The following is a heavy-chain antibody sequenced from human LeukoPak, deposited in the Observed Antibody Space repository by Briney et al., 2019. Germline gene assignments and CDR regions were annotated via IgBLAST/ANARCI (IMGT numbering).Heavy chain of an antibody. CDR3: PRFATGDDAFNI. V-gene: IGHV3-23*01. CDR1: GFTFREYA. CDR2: ISDSSADT. J-gene: IGHJ3*02. D-gene: IGHD7-27*01. Sequence: GGSLRLSCAASGFTFREYAVTWVRQAPGKGLEWVSTISDSSADTYYADSVKGRFTFSRDNSKNTLFLHMNSLRADDTAVYYCPRFATGDDAFNIWGQGTMVTVSS.